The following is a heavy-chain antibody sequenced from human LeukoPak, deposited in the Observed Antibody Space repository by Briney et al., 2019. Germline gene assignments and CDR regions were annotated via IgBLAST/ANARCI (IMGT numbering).Heavy chain of an antibody. D-gene: IGHD3-22*01. J-gene: IGHJ5*02. CDR2: IIPIFGTA. V-gene: IGHV1-69*13. CDR3: ARDLRNYDSSGEFDP. Sequence: SVKVSCKASGGTFISYAINWVRQAPGQGLEWMGGIIPIFGTANYAQKFQGRVTITADESTSTAYMELSSLRSEDTAVYYCARDLRNYDSSGEFDPWGQGTLVTVSS. CDR1: GGTFISYA.